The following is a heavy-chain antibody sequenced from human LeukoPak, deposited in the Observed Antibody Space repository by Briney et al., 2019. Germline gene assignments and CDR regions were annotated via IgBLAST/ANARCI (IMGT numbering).Heavy chain of an antibody. V-gene: IGHV4-4*07. J-gene: IGHJ4*02. Sequence: SVTLSLTCTVSGGSISSYYWSWIRQPAGKGLEWIGRIYSSGSTNYNPSLKSRVTMSVDTSKNQFSLKLRSVTAADTAVYYCAREVRSSGYSLDYWGQGTLVTVSS. CDR1: GGSISSYY. CDR2: IYSSGST. CDR3: AREVRSSGYSLDY. D-gene: IGHD3-22*01.